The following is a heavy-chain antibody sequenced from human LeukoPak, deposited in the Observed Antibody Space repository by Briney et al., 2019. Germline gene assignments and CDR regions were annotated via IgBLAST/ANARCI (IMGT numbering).Heavy chain of an antibody. J-gene: IGHJ4*02. V-gene: IGHV1-2*02. Sequence: ASVKLSCTASGYTFTDYYIPWVRQAPGQGLEWMGWINPNSDYTFYAQKFQGRVTLTRDTSISTVYMELTTLTFDDTAVYYCAVAPGDYWGQGTLVSVSA. CDR1: GYTFTDYY. CDR3: AVAPGDY. CDR2: INPNSDYT. D-gene: IGHD2-21*01.